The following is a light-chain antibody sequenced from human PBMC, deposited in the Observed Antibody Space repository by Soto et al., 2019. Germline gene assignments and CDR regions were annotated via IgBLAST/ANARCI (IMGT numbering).Light chain of an antibody. J-gene: IGKJ5*01. V-gene: IGKV3-20*01. CDR2: GGS. CDR3: QQYGSSPIT. CDR1: QSVSSNH. Sequence: DIVLTQSPGTLSLSPVERATLSCRASQSVSSNHLAWYQQKPGQAPRLLIYGGSSRATGIPVRFSGSGSETDFTLTISRLEPEDFAVYYCQQYGSSPITFGQGTRLEIK.